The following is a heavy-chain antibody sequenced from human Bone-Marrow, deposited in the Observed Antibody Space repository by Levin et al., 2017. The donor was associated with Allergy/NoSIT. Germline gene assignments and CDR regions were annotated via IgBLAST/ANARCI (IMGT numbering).Heavy chain of an antibody. J-gene: IGHJ4*02. CDR3: VTDVASQGSGEFDY. V-gene: IGHV3-15*01. Sequence: LSLPCAASGFTFPYAWMSWVRQAPGKGPELIGRIKSKTSGGTADYAAPVKGRFTISRDDSYSTVYLQMNSLKIEDTAVYYCVTDVASQGSGEFDYWGQGALVTVSS. D-gene: IGHD7-27*01. CDR1: GFTFPYAW. CDR2: IKSKTSGGTA.